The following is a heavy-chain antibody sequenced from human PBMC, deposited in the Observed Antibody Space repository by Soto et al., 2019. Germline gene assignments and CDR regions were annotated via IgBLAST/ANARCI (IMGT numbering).Heavy chain of an antibody. D-gene: IGHD5-18*01. CDR3: ARMESFGSLNWFDP. CDR1: GYTFANND. V-gene: IGHV1-8*02. CDR2: MNPGSGDT. J-gene: IGHJ5*02. Sequence: ASVKVSCKASGYTFANNDVSWLRQATGQGLEWMGWMNPGSGDTGYAQKFQGRVTMTRDISIATAYMELNSLTSEDTAIYYCARMESFGSLNWFDPWGQGTLVTVSS.